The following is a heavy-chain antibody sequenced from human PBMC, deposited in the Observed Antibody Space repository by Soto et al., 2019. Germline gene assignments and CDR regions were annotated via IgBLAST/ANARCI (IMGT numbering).Heavy chain of an antibody. Sequence: HPGGSLRLSCAASGFTFSSYSMNWVRQAPGKGLEWVSYISSSSSTIYYADSVKGRFTISRDNAKNSLYLQMNSLRAEDTAVYYCARQRAVAGTVWYFDLWGRGTLVTVSS. V-gene: IGHV3-48*01. D-gene: IGHD6-19*01. J-gene: IGHJ2*01. CDR1: GFTFSSYS. CDR2: ISSSSSTI. CDR3: ARQRAVAGTVWYFDL.